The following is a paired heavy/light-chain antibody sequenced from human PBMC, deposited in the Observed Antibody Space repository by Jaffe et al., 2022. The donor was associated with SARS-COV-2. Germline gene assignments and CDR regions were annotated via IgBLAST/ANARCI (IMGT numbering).Light chain of an antibody. J-gene: IGKJ2*01. V-gene: IGKV3-15*01. CDR1: QSVGNN. CDR2: GAS. Sequence: EVVMTQSPATLSVSPGERVPLSCRASQSVGNNLAWYQQKTGQAPRLLIFGASTGANGSPARFSGSGSGTEFTLTISSLESEDSAIYYCQQYNIWPYTFGQGTKLEIK. CDR3: QQYNIWPYT.
Heavy chain of an antibody. CDR2: ISPDLSYT. Sequence: EVQLVQSGAEVKKPGESLRISCQGSGYTFNTYWISWVRQMPGKGLEWMGKISPDLSYTKYSPSFQGRVSISVDKSINTAYLQWSSLKASDTAMYFCAREPLSLTGYNDFWGQGTLVTVSS. V-gene: IGHV5-10-1*03. CDR3: AREPLSLTGYNDF. J-gene: IGHJ4*02. D-gene: IGHD3-9*01. CDR1: GYTFNTYW.